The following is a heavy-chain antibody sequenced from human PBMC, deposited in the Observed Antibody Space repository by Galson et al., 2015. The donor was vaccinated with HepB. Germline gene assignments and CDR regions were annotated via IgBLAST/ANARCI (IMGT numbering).Heavy chain of an antibody. CDR3: AREGLWFGEFTYYYYGMDV. J-gene: IGHJ6*02. D-gene: IGHD3-10*01. CDR1: GFTFSSYW. Sequence: SLRLSCAASGFTFSSYWMSWVRQAPGKGLEWVANIKQDGSEKYYVDSVKGRFTISRDNAKNSPYLQMNSLRAEDTAVYYCAREGLWFGEFTYYYYGMDVWGQGTTVTVSS. CDR2: IKQDGSEK. V-gene: IGHV3-7*03.